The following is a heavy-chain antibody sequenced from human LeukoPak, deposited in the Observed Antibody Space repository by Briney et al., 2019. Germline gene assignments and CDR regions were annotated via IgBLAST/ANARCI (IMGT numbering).Heavy chain of an antibody. CDR2: IRSKAKSCAT. D-gene: IGHD2-2*01. Sequence: GGSLKLSCAASGFTLSDSAMHWVRQASGKGLEWVGRIRSKAKSCATIYAASVKGRFTLSRDDSKNMAYLQINSLITEDTAVYYCTTISDIVVVPTDYWGQGTLVTVSS. J-gene: IGHJ4*02. V-gene: IGHV3-73*01. CDR1: GFTLSDSA. CDR3: TTISDIVVVPTDY.